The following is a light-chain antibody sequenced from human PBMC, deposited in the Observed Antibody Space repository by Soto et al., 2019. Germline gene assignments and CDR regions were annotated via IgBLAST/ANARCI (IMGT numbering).Light chain of an antibody. J-gene: IGKJ5*01. CDR2: GAS. CDR1: QGVNSY. V-gene: IGKV1-9*01. CDR3: KKLLSYPT. Sequence: IQLTQSPSSMSASVGDRVTITCRASQGVNSYLAWYQQKPGIAPKLLIYGASTLQSGVPSRFSGSVSGTDFTLTISSLQPEDFANYYWKKLLSYPTFGQGTRLEIK.